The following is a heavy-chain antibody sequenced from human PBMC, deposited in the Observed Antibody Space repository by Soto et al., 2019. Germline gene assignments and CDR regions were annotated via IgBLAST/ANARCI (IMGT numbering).Heavy chain of an antibody. CDR2: VSAKHQGI. CDR1: AFTFSCSS. D-gene: IGHD3-10*01. V-gene: IGHV3-23*01. J-gene: IGHJ4*02. CDR3: AKDRHYPRDYFHY. Sequence: LSSAASAFTFSCSSIGWVRPAPGKGLDWVSAVSAKHQGICCADSVRGRFTISRDNSKNTVFLHMASLSAEDTAVYYYAKDRHYPRDYFHYWGQGTLVTVSS.